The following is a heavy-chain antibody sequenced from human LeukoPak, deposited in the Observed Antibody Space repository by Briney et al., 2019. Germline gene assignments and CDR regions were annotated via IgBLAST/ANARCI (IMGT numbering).Heavy chain of an antibody. CDR1: GYTFTGYY. CDR2: INPNSGGT. V-gene: IGHV1-2*02. Sequence: ASVKVSCKASGYTFTGYYMHWVRQAPGQGVEWMGWINPNSGGTNYAQKFQGRVTMTRDTSINTAYMELSRLRSDDTAVYYCARDRAGITMVRGVTTPPTCWFDPWGQGTLVTVSS. CDR3: ARDRAGITMVRGVTTPPTCWFDP. D-gene: IGHD3-10*01. J-gene: IGHJ5*02.